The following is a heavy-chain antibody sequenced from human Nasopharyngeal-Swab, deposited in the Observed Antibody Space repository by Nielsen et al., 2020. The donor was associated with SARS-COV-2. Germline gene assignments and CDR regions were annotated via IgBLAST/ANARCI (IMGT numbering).Heavy chain of an antibody. CDR1: GGSFSGYY. CDR2: INHSGST. CDR3: ARDLIAVAGSLG. Sequence: SETLSLTCAVYGGSFSGYYWSWIRQPPGKGLEWIGEINHSGSTNYNPSLKSRVTISVDTSKNQFSLKLSSVTAADTAVYYCARDLIAVAGSLGWGQGTLVTVSS. V-gene: IGHV4-34*01. D-gene: IGHD6-19*01. J-gene: IGHJ4*02.